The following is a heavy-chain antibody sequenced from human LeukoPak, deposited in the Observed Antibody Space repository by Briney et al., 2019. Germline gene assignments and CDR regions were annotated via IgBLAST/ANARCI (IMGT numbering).Heavy chain of an antibody. Sequence: GGSLRLSCAASGFTFSSYGMHWVRQAPGKGLEWVAFIRYDGSNKYYADSVKGRFTISRDNSKNTLYLQMNSLRAEDTAVYYCAKVMTTVTSYPFDIWGQGTMVTVSS. CDR2: IRYDGSNK. V-gene: IGHV3-30*02. CDR1: GFTFSSYG. CDR3: AKVMTTVTSYPFDI. D-gene: IGHD4-17*01. J-gene: IGHJ3*02.